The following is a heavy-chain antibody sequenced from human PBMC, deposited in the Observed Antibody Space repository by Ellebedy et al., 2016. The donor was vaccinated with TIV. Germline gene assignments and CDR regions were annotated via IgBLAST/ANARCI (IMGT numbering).Heavy chain of an antibody. CDR1: GFTFSSYS. CDR3: ARHWGSHSWNREFDP. D-gene: IGHD1-20*01. J-gene: IGHJ5*02. V-gene: IGHV3-7*01. CDR2: IKQDGSEK. Sequence: GGSLRLSXAASGFTFSSYSMNWVRQAPGKGLEWVANIKQDGSEKYYVDSVKGRFTISRDNAKNSLYLQMNSLRAEDTAVYYCARHWGSHSWNREFDPWGQGTLVTVSS.